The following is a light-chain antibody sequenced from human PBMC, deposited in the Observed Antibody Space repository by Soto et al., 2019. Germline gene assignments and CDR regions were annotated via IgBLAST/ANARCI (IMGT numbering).Light chain of an antibody. J-gene: IGLJ2*01. CDR2: EVN. Sequence: QPASVSGSPGQSITISCTGTSSDVGSYDLVSWYQQHPDKAPKLMIYEVNKRPSGVSNRFSGSKSGNTASLTISGLQPEDEADYYCCSYAGSSTLLVGGGTKLTVL. CDR3: CSYAGSSTLL. CDR1: SSDVGSYDL. V-gene: IGLV2-23*01.